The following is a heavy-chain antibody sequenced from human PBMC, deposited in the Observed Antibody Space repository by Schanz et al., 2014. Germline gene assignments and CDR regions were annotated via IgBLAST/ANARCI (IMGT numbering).Heavy chain of an antibody. CDR3: ARHSGYYYYYGMDV. J-gene: IGHJ6*02. Sequence: QLQLQESGPGLVKPSETLSLTCTVSGGSISSSSYYWGWIRQPPGKGLEWIGSNSGSTYYNPSLKSGVTISEDTSKNHFSLTLTSVPAADTAVYYCARHSGYYYYYGMDVWGQGTTVTVSS. CDR2: NSGST. CDR1: GGSISSSSYY. V-gene: IGHV4-39*01.